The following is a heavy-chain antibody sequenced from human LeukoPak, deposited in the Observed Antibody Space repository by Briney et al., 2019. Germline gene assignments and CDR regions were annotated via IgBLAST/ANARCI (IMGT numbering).Heavy chain of an antibody. CDR2: INYSGST. CDR3: ARGYSTSLSRFDP. Sequence: SETLSLTCTVSGGSISSYYWSWIRQPPGKGLEWIGYINYSGSTNYNPSLKSRVTISIDTSKNQFSLKVSSVTAADTAVNYCARGYSTSLSRFDPWGQGTLVTVSS. D-gene: IGHD2-2*01. V-gene: IGHV4-59*01. CDR1: GGSISSYY. J-gene: IGHJ5*02.